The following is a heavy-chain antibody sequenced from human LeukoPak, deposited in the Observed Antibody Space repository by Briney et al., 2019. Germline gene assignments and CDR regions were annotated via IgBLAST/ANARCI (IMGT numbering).Heavy chain of an antibody. Sequence: PGGSLRLSCAASGFTFSSYAMSWVRQAPGKGLECVSAISGSGGSTYYADSVKGRFTISRDNSKNTLYLQMNSLRAEDTAVYYCAKGSSRWLQPGYWGQGTLVTVSS. CDR3: AKGSSRWLQPGY. V-gene: IGHV3-23*01. D-gene: IGHD5-24*01. CDR1: GFTFSSYA. J-gene: IGHJ4*02. CDR2: ISGSGGST.